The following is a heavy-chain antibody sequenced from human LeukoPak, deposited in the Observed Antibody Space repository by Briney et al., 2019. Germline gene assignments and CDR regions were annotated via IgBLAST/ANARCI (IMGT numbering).Heavy chain of an antibody. CDR2: IIPIFGTA. V-gene: IGHV1-69*06. CDR1: GGTFSSYV. Sequence: ASVKVSCKASGGTFSSYVISWVRQAPGQGLEWMGRIIPIFGTANYAQKFQGRVTITADKSTSTAYMELSSLRSEDTAVYYCARDLRGLYDFWSGSTNWFDPWGQGTLVTVSS. D-gene: IGHD3-3*01. J-gene: IGHJ5*02. CDR3: ARDLRGLYDFWSGSTNWFDP.